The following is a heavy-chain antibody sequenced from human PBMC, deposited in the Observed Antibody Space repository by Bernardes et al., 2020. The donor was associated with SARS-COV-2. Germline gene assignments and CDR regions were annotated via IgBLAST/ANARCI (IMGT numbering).Heavy chain of an antibody. CDR1: GYTFTAYY. J-gene: IGHJ3*02. Sequence: ASVKVSCKASGYTFTAYYMHWVRQAPGQGLDWMGRINPNSGATSYAQKFQGRVTMTRDTSISTAYMDLSGLRSDDTAVYYCSRSYSNRFTAFDIWGQGTMVTV. CDR2: INPNSGAT. D-gene: IGHD2-2*01. CDR3: SRSYSNRFTAFDI. V-gene: IGHV1-2*02.